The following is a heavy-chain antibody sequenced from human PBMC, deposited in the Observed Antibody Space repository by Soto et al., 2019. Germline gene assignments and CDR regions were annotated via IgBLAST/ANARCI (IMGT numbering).Heavy chain of an antibody. CDR3: AKDHEIQLWLLVFDY. CDR1: GFTFSSYA. CDR2: ISGSGGST. V-gene: IGHV3-23*01. D-gene: IGHD5-18*01. J-gene: IGHJ4*02. Sequence: GGSLRLSCAASGFTFSSYAMSWVRQAPGKGLEWVSAISGSGGSTYYADSVKGRFTISRDNSKNTLYLQMNSLRAEDTAVYYCAKDHEIQLWLLVFDYWGQGTLVTVSS.